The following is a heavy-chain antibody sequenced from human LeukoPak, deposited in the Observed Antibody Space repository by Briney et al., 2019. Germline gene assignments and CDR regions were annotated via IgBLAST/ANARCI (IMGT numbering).Heavy chain of an antibody. CDR3: AREFHGSGSYYFWFDP. J-gene: IGHJ5*02. Sequence: GSSVNVSCKASGGTFSSYAISWVRQAPGQGLEWMGRIIPILGIANYAQKFQGRVTITADKSTSTAYMELSSLRSEDTAVYYCAREFHGSGSYYFWFDPWGQGTLVTVSS. V-gene: IGHV1-69*04. CDR1: GGTFSSYA. CDR2: IIPILGIA. D-gene: IGHD3-10*01.